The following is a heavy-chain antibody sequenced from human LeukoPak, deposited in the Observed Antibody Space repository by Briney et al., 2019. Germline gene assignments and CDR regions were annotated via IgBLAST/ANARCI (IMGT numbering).Heavy chain of an antibody. D-gene: IGHD1-14*01. CDR1: GFSFSSYW. V-gene: IGHV3-7*03. Sequence: GGSLRLSCAPSGFSFSSYWMTWVRQAPGRGLEFVANIRGDGNEKYYMDSMKGRLTISRDNAKNSLFLQMSGLRAEDTAVYYCMTELLGYRGQGTLVTVSS. CDR2: IRGDGNEK. CDR3: MTELLGY. J-gene: IGHJ4*02.